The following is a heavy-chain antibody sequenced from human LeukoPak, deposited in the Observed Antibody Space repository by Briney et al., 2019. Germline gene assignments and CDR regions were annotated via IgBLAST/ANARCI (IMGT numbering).Heavy chain of an antibody. CDR2: IYTSGGT. D-gene: IGHD3-22*01. J-gene: IGHJ4*02. CDR1: GGSISSYY. Sequence: PSETLSLTCTVSGGSISSYYWSWIRQPAGKGPEWIGRIYTSGGTNYNPSLKSRVTMSIDTSKNQFSLKLSSVTAADTAVYYCARDYYDSSGYYYALWGQGTLVTVSS. CDR3: ARDYYDSSGYYYAL. V-gene: IGHV4-4*07.